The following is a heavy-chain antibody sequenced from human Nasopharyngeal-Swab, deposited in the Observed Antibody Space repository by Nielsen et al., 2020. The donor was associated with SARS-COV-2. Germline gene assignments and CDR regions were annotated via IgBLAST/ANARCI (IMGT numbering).Heavy chain of an antibody. Sequence: GESLKISCAGSGFTFGAYPMYWVRQAPGKGLEYLAAILNDVRKTYYADSVKGRFTISRDNSKSTLFLQMDSLRAEDTGVYYCARDCDIVGVCGWGQGTLVTVSS. D-gene: IGHD2-2*01. CDR2: ILNDVRKT. V-gene: IGHV3-30*04. CDR1: GFTFGAYP. CDR3: ARDCDIVGVCG. J-gene: IGHJ4*02.